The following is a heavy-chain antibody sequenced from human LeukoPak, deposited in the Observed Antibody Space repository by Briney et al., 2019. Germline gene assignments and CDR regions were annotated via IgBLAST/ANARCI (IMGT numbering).Heavy chain of an antibody. J-gene: IGHJ4*02. D-gene: IGHD3-22*01. CDR3: AKSSLYYYDSSGYYPGGYFDY. Sequence: PGRSLRLSCAASGFTFDDYAMDWVRQAPGKGLEWVSGISWNSGSIGYADSVKDRFTISRDNAKNSLYLQMNSLRAEDTALYYCAKSSLYYYDSSGYYPGGYFDYWGQGTLVTVSS. CDR1: GFTFDDYA. CDR2: ISWNSGSI. V-gene: IGHV3-9*01.